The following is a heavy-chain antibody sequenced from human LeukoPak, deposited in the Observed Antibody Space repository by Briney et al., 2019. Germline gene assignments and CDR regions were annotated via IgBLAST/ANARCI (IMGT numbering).Heavy chain of an antibody. V-gene: IGHV3-23*01. Sequence: TEGSLRLSCAASGFTFSSYAMSWVRQAPGKGLEWVSVISGNGGRTYYADSVKGRFTISRDNSKNTLYLQMNSLRAEDTAVYYCAKVRDLDTVLGRFDNWGQGTLVTVSS. CDR2: ISGNGGRT. D-gene: IGHD5-18*01. CDR3: AKVRDLDTVLGRFDN. J-gene: IGHJ5*02. CDR1: GFTFSSYA.